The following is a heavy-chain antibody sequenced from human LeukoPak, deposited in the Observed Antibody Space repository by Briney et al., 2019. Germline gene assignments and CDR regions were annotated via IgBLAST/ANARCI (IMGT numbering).Heavy chain of an antibody. V-gene: IGHV4-59*01. CDR2: IYYSGST. CDR3: ARGRGDYNY. CDR1: GGSINNYY. J-gene: IGHJ4*02. Sequence: SETLSLTCTVSGGSINNYYWGWIRQPPGKGLEWIGYIYYSGSTNYNPSLKSRVTISVDTPKNQFSLKLTSVTAAGTAVYYCARGRGDYNYWGQGTLVTVSS. D-gene: IGHD4-17*01.